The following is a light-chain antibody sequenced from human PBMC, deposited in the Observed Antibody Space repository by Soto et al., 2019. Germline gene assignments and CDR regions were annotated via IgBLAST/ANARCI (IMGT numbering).Light chain of an antibody. V-gene: IGKV3-20*01. CDR3: QQYGNSPPT. J-gene: IGKJ4*01. CDR1: QTVSGSY. CDR2: GTT. Sequence: EIVLTQSPGTVSLSPGETASLSCRASQTVSGSYLAWYQQKPGQAPRLLIYGTTSRATGVPDRFSGGGSGTAFTLTISGLEPEDFAIYHCQQYGNSPPTFGGGTKVEIK.